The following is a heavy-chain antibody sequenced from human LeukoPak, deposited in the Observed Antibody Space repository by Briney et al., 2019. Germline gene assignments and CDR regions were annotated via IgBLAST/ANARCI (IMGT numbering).Heavy chain of an antibody. D-gene: IGHD6-13*01. Sequence: GGSLRLSCAASGFTFSSYGMHWVRQAPGKGLEWVAVIWSDGSSKHYADSVKGRFTISRDNSKNTLYLQMNSLRAEDTAVYYCARGQPPSYYDMDVWGQGTTVSVS. V-gene: IGHV3-33*01. CDR2: IWSDGSSK. CDR1: GFTFSSYG. J-gene: IGHJ6*02. CDR3: ARGQPPSYYDMDV.